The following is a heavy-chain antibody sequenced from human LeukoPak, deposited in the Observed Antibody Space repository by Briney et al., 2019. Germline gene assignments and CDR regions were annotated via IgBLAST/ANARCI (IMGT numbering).Heavy chain of an antibody. Sequence: GGSLRLSCAASGFVFSNYWMSWVRQAPGKGLEWVANIKPDGTEKYYVDSLKGRFTISRDNTKNSLYLQMSSLRVEDTAVYYCARCDVGDGYSHYWGQGTLVTVSS. CDR1: GFVFSNYW. CDR2: IKPDGTEK. CDR3: ARCDVGDGYSHY. D-gene: IGHD5-24*01. J-gene: IGHJ4*02. V-gene: IGHV3-7*01.